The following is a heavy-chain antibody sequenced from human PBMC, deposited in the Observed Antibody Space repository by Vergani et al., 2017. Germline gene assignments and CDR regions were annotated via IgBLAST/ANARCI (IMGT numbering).Heavy chain of an antibody. D-gene: IGHD7-27*01. V-gene: IGHV4-61*01. CDR3: ATGAGPFDI. CDR1: GASVNRANYY. Sequence: QVQLQESGPGLVKPSETLSLTCTVSGASVNRANYYWSWIRQTPGTGLEWLGFIYHSGGTSYSPSLKSRVTISLDTSKNQFSLKVASVTAADTAVYYCATGAGPFDIWGQGTLVTVSS. J-gene: IGHJ4*02. CDR2: IYHSGGT.